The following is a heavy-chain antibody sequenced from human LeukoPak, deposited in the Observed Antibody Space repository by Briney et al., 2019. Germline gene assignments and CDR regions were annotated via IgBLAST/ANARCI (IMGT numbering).Heavy chain of an antibody. CDR2: IYYSGST. CDR1: GGSISSGGYY. D-gene: IGHD6-13*01. V-gene: IGHV4-31*03. Sequence: SETLSHTCTVSGGSISSGGYYWSWIRQHPGKGLEWIGYIYYSGSTYYNPSLKSRVTISVDTSKNQFSLKLSSVTAADTAVYYCARGYSSSWSNPENWFDPWGQGTLVTVSS. J-gene: IGHJ5*02. CDR3: ARGYSSSWSNPENWFDP.